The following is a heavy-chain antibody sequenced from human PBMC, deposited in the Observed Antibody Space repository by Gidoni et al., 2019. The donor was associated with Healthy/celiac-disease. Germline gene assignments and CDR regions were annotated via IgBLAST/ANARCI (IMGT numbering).Heavy chain of an antibody. CDR3: ARDKPPRYYGMDV. V-gene: IGHV3-21*01. J-gene: IGHJ6*02. CDR2: ISSSSSYI. CDR1: GFTFSRYS. Sequence: EVQLVESGGGLVKPGGSLRLSCAASGFTFSRYSMNWVRQAPGKGLEWVSSISSSSSYIYYADSVKGRFTISRDNAKNSLYLQMNSLRAEDTAVYYCARDKPPRYYGMDVWGQGTTVTVSS.